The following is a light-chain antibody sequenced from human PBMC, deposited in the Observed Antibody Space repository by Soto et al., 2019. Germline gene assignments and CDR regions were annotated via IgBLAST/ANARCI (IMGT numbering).Light chain of an antibody. Sequence: EIVLKQPPATLSVSLADRATLCYRASQSVRLSLAWYLMRHGQHTRILIYGASTRDTDIPDRVSGKWCGKDGTRQIRRLQTDEGATYYGQQYENYPLTLGQGTKVDI. V-gene: IGKV3-15*01. J-gene: IGKJ4*01. CDR3: QQYENYPLT. CDR2: GAS. CDR1: QSVRLS.